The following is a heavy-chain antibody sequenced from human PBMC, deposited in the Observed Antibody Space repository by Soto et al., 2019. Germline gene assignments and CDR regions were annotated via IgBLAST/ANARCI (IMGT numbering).Heavy chain of an antibody. CDR1: GFTVSSNY. Sequence: EVQLVESGGGLVQPGGSLRLSCAASGFTVSSNYMSWVRQAPGKGLEWVSVIYSGGSTYYADSVKGRFTISRDNSKNTLYRQMNSLRAEDTAVYYCARVDIVVVVAATEPGDYWGQGTLVTVSS. CDR2: IYSGGST. CDR3: ARVDIVVVVAATEPGDY. J-gene: IGHJ4*02. V-gene: IGHV3-66*01. D-gene: IGHD2-15*01.